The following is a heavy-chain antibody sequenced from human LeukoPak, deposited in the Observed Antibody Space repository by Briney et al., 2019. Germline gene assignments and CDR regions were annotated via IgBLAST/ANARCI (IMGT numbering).Heavy chain of an antibody. CDR1: GGSFSGYY. CDR3: AREYYDFWSASSYWFDP. D-gene: IGHD3-3*01. V-gene: IGHV4-34*01. CDR2: INHSGST. J-gene: IGHJ5*02. Sequence: SETLSLTCAVYGGSFSGYYWSWIRQPPGKGLKWIGEINHSGSTNYNPSLKSRVTISVDTSKNQFSLKLSSVTAADTAVYYCAREYYDFWSASSYWFDPWGQGTLVTVSS.